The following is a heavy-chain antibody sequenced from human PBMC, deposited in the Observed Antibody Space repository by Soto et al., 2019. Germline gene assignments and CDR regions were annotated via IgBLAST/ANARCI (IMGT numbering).Heavy chain of an antibody. CDR1: GGSINSDAYY. CDR2: IYYSGRT. J-gene: IGHJ4*02. V-gene: IGHV4-30-4*01. D-gene: IGHD6-6*01. Sequence: SETLSLTCTVSGGSINSDAYYWSWIRQPPGKGLEWNGHIYYSGRTYYAPSLESRLTISLDMSKNQFSLRLSSVNASDTAVYYCARDRSNSPYYFDYWGEGTLVTVSS. CDR3: ARDRSNSPYYFDY.